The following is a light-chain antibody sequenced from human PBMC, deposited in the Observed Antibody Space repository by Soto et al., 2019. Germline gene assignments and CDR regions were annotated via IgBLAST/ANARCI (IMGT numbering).Light chain of an antibody. CDR1: QSLSSW. Sequence: DIQMTQSPSILSASVGDRVTITCRASQSLSSWLAWYQQKPGKAPKLLIYKASNLESGVPSRFSGSGSDTEFTLTISSLQPDDFATYYCQQYNTCWTFGQGTKVEIK. CDR2: KAS. CDR3: QQYNTCWT. J-gene: IGKJ1*01. V-gene: IGKV1-5*03.